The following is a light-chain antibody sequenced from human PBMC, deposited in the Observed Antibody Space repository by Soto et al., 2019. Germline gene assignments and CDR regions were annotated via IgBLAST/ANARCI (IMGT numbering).Light chain of an antibody. V-gene: IGKV3-20*01. Sequence: EIVLTQSPGTLSLSPGERATLSCRASQSVRNSYLAWYQQKPGQAPRLLIYGASSRATGIPDSFSGSGSGTDFTLTISRLEPEDFAVYYCQQYGTSPWTFGQGTKVEIK. CDR1: QSVRNSY. CDR3: QQYGTSPWT. J-gene: IGKJ1*01. CDR2: GAS.